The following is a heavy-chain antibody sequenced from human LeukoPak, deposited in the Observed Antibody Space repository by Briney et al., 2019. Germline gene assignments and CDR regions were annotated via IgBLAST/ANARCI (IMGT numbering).Heavy chain of an antibody. V-gene: IGHV3-21*01. D-gene: IGHD2-2*01. CDR2: ISSSSSYI. CDR3: ARDYPENESPAHCSSTSCSEYYYYGMDV. CDR1: GFTFSSYS. Sequence: GGSLRLSCAASGFTFSSYSMNWVRQAPGKGLEWVSSISSSSSYIYYADSVKGRFTISRDNAKNSLYLQMNSLRAEDTAVYYCARDYPENESPAHCSSTSCSEYYYYGMDVWGQGTTVTVSS. J-gene: IGHJ6*02.